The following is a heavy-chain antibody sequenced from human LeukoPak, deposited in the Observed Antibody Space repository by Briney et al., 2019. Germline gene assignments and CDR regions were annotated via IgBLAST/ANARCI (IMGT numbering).Heavy chain of an antibody. CDR2: INHSGST. CDR3: ARGVGYCSGGSCYAHADYIDY. CDR1: GGSFSGYY. D-gene: IGHD2-15*01. Sequence: SETLSLTCAVYGGSFSGYYWSWIRQPPGKGLEWIGEINHSGSTNYNPSLKSRVTISVDTSKNQFSLKLSSVTAADTAVYYCARGVGYCSGGSCYAHADYIDYWGQGTLVTVSS. J-gene: IGHJ4*02. V-gene: IGHV4-34*01.